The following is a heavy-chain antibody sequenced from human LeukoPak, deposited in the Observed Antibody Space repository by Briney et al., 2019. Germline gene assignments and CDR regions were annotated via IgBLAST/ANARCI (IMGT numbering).Heavy chain of an antibody. CDR2: ISAYNGNT. Sequence: ASVKVSCKASGYTFTSYGISWVRQAPGQGLEWMGWISAYNGNTNYAQKLQGRVTMTTDTSTSTAYMELRSLRSEDTAVYYCASPYCSSTSCYGYGMDVWGQGTTVTVSS. V-gene: IGHV1-18*01. J-gene: IGHJ6*02. CDR1: GYTFTSYG. D-gene: IGHD2-2*01. CDR3: ASPYCSSTSCYGYGMDV.